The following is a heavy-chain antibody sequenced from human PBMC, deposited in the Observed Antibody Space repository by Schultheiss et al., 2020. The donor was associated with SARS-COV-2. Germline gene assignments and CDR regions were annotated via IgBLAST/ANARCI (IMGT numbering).Heavy chain of an antibody. CDR1: GCSLSNARMG. CDR2: IFSNDEK. D-gene: IGHD6-13*01. V-gene: IGHV2-26*01. J-gene: IGHJ4*02. Sequence: SFPPLFKPTERRKRTGTGAGCSLSNARMGVSWIRQPPGKALEWLAHIFSNDEKSYSTSLKSRLTISKDTSKSQVVLTMTNMDPVDTATYYCARISSWTGNFDYWGQGTLVTRLL. CDR3: ARISSWTGNFDY.